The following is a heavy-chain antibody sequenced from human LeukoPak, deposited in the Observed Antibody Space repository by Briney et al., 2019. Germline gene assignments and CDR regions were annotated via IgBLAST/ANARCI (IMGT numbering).Heavy chain of an antibody. V-gene: IGHV3-48*03. J-gene: IGHJ6*02. CDR3: ASTGGYGSGTYDYYYFGMDV. CDR1: GFTFSNYE. D-gene: IGHD3-10*01. CDR2: ITSSGRIR. Sequence: GGSLKLSFAASGFTFSNYELNWFGQAPGEGLKWFAYITSSGRIRYYADSVKGRFTISRDNAKNSLYLQMNSLRAEDTAVYYCASTGGYGSGTYDYYYFGMDVWGQGTTVTVSS.